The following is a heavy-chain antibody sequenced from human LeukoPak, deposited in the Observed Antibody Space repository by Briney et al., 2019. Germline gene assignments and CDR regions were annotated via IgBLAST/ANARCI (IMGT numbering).Heavy chain of an antibody. J-gene: IGHJ4*02. CDR2: IYSDNT. CDR3: ARRAGAYSHPYDY. V-gene: IGHV3-53*01. D-gene: IGHD4/OR15-4a*01. Sequence: GGSLRLSCTVSGFTFSSNSMSWVRQAPGKGLEWVSFIYSDNTHYSDSVKGRFTISRGNSKNTLYLQMNSLRAEDTAVYYCARRAGAYSHPYDYWGQGTLVTVSS. CDR1: GFTFSSNS.